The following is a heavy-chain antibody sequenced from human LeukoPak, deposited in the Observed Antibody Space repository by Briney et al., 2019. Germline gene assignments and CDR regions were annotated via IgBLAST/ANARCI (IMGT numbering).Heavy chain of an antibody. V-gene: IGHV3-74*01. Sequence: PGGSLRLSCAASGFTFSNYWMHWVRQAPGKGLVWVSRINSDGSSISYADPVKGRVTISRDNAKNTLYLQMNSLRAEDTAVYYCARDRGSYNDYWGQGTLVTVSS. D-gene: IGHD1-26*01. CDR3: ARDRGSYNDY. J-gene: IGHJ4*02. CDR1: GFTFSNYW. CDR2: INSDGSSI.